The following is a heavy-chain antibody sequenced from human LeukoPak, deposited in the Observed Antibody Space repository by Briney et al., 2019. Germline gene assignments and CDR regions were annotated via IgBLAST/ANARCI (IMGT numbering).Heavy chain of an antibody. CDR2: IYHSGST. Sequence: SETLSLTCAVYGGSFSGYYWSWIRQPPGKGLEWIGYIYHSGSTYYNPSLKSRVTISVDRSKNQFSLKLSSVTAADTAVYYCARDGGEFDPWGQGTLVTVSS. J-gene: IGHJ5*02. V-gene: IGHV4-30-2*01. CDR1: GGSFSGYY. CDR3: ARDGGEFDP. D-gene: IGHD3-16*01.